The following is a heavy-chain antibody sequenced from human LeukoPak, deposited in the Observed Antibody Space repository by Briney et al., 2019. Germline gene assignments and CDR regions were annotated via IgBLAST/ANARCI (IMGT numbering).Heavy chain of an antibody. CDR1: GYTFTGYY. Sequence: ASVKVSCKASGYTFTGYYMHWVRQAPGQGLEWMGWINPNSGGTNYAQKFQGWVTMTRDTSISTAYMELSRLGSDDTAVYYCASSSIIAVAGSGDSFDYWGQGTLVTVSS. CDR3: ASSSIIAVAGSGDSFDY. D-gene: IGHD6-19*01. V-gene: IGHV1-2*04. CDR2: INPNSGGT. J-gene: IGHJ4*02.